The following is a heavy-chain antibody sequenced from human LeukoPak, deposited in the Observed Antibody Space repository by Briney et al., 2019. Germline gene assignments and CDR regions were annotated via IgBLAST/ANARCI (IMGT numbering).Heavy chain of an antibody. J-gene: IGHJ5*02. CDR3: ARCDSGGWFHYNWFDP. CDR1: GDSISSRHYY. D-gene: IGHD2-15*01. V-gene: IGHV4-39*01. Sequence: SETLSLTCAVSGDSISSRHYYWAWIRQPPGKGLEWIGNVYYSGTTHYNPSLQSRVTISVDTSKNQFSLKVNSVTAADTAMYYCARCDSGGWFHYNWFDPWGQGTLVTVSS. CDR2: VYYSGTT.